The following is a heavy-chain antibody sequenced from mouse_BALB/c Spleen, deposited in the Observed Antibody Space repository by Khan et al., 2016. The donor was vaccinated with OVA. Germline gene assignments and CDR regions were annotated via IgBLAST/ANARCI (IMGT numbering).Heavy chain of an antibody. CDR3: ARQPYYHYNIMDY. CDR2: IWSDGTT. CDR1: GFSLTTYG. Sequence: QVQLKESGPGLAAPSQSLSITCTISGFSLTTYGVHWVRQPPGKGLEWLVVIWSDGTTNYNYALKSRLTITKANSQSHVFLKMNSRQTDDTAIYFCARQPYYHYNIMDYGGQGTSVTVSA. V-gene: IGHV2-6-1*01. D-gene: IGHD2-10*01. J-gene: IGHJ4*01.